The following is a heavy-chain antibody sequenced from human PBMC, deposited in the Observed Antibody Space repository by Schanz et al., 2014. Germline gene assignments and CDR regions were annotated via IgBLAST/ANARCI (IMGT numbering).Heavy chain of an antibody. CDR1: GFTFRSYG. CDR2: ISFDGSET. D-gene: IGHD6-6*01. CDR3: ARVGMDYISSSVLDSLHS. J-gene: IGHJ4*02. Sequence: QVELVESGGGVVQPGGSLRLSCVASGFTFRSYGMHWVRQAPGKGLEWVAHISFDGSETYYADSVKGRFTISRDNTKNTLCLQMNNLRPEDTAMYFCARVGMDYISSSVLDSLHSWGQGSLVTVS. V-gene: IGHV3-30*04.